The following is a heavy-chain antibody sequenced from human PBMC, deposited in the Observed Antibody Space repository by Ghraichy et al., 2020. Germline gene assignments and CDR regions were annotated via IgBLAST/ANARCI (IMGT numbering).Heavy chain of an antibody. CDR2: MNPNSGNT. V-gene: IGHV1-8*01. Sequence: ASLKVSCKASGYTFTNYDINWVRQATGQGLDWMGWMNPNSGNTGYAQKFQDRVTMTRNTSISTAYMELSSLRSDDTAVYYCARFCSRTGCYNSFDHWGQGTLVTVSS. D-gene: IGHD2-2*02. CDR3: ARFCSRTGCYNSFDH. CDR1: GYTFTNYD. J-gene: IGHJ4*02.